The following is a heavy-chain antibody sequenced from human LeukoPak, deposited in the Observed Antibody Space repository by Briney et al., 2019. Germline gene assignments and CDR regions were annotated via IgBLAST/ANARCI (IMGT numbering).Heavy chain of an antibody. J-gene: IGHJ5*02. D-gene: IGHD3-3*01. CDR1: GGSINNYY. CDR3: ARGPLTIFGQVPPRFDP. V-gene: IGHV4-4*07. Sequence: PSETLSLTCTVSGGSINNYYWSWIRQPAGKGLEWIGRIYTRGSTNYNPSLKSRVTMSVDTSKNQFSLKLSSVTAADTAVYYCARGPLTIFGQVPPRFDPWGQGTLVTVSS. CDR2: IYTRGST.